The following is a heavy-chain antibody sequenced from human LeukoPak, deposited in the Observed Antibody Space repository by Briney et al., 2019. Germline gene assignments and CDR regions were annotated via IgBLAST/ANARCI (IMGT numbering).Heavy chain of an antibody. V-gene: IGHV4-59*08. CDR2: IYYSGST. D-gene: IGHD3-22*01. CDR3: AASYYYYSSGPRPYYFDF. CDR1: GVTISNYY. J-gene: IGHJ4*02. Sequence: PSETLSLTCSVYGVTISNYYWSWIPQPPGKGLEWIGYIYYSGSTNYNPSLKRRVPITEDTSKNQFFLGLSSVTAAAAAVYYCAASYYYYSSGPRPYYFDFWGQGTLVTVSS.